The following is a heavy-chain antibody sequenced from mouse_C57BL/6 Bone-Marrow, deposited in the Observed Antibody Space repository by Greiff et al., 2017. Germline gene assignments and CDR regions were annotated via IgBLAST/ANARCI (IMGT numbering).Heavy chain of an antibody. CDR2: FTMYSDAT. CDR3: ASDRGYGAWFAY. J-gene: IGHJ3*01. V-gene: IGHV1-49*01. D-gene: IGHD2-2*01. Sequence: LKQSGAELVRPGSSVKLSCKDSYFAFMASAMHWVKQRPGHGLEWIGSFTMYSDATEYSENFKGKATLTANTSSSIAYMELSSLTSEDSAVYYCASDRGYGAWFAYWGQGTLVTVSA. CDR1: YFAFMASA.